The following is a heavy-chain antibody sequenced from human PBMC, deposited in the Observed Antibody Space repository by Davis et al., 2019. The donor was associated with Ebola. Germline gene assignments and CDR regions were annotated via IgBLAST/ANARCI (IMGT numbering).Heavy chain of an antibody. V-gene: IGHV1-69*06. CDR1: RGTFSSYA. J-gene: IGHJ4*02. CDR2: IIPIFGTA. CDR3: AISTGDTAMVLDY. Sequence: SVPVSCKASRGTFSSYAISWVRQAPGQGLEWMGGIIPIFGTANYAQKFQGRVTITADKSTSTAYMELSSLRSEDTAVYYCAISTGDTAMVLDYWGQGTLVTVSS. D-gene: IGHD5-18*01.